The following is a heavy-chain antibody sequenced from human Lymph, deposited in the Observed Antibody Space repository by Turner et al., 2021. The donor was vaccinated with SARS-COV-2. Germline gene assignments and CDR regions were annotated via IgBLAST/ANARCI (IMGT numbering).Heavy chain of an antibody. CDR1: GFTCSSCG. J-gene: IGHJ4*02. CDR3: ARDRSPCGVFDY. CDR2: IWYDGSSK. V-gene: IGHV3-33*01. D-gene: IGHD3-10*01. Sequence: QVQLVESGGAVFLLGRSPILSCAASGFTCSSCGSHWVRRAPGKGREGGAIIWYDGSSKYYEDSVKGRFTISRDKSKNTLYLQMNSLRVEDTAVYYCARDRSPCGVFDYWGQGTLVTVSS.